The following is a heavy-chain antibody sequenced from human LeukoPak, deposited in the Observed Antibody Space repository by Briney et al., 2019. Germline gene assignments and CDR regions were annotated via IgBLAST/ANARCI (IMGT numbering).Heavy chain of an antibody. J-gene: IGHJ3*02. CDR1: GFTFSSYSMN. CDR2: IYYSGST. V-gene: IGHV4-39*01. CDR3: ARRDYYGEDAFDI. Sequence: GSLRLSCAASGFTFSSYSMNWVRQPPGKGLEWIGSIYYSGSTYYNPSLKSRVTISVDTSKNQFSLKLSSVTAADTAVYYCARRDYYGEDAFDIWGQGTMVTVS. D-gene: IGHD3-10*01.